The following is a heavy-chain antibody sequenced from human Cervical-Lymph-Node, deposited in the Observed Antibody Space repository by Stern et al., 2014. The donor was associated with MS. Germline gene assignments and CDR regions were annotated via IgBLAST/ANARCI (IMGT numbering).Heavy chain of an antibody. Sequence: QVQLQQWGAGLLKPSETLSLTCAVYGGSFSGYYWSWIRQPPRKGLEWIGQINHSGSPNYNPSLKTRVTISVDTPKNQLSLKLRSVTAADTAVYYCARVYGSGNTVDGWGQGTLVTVSS. D-gene: IGHD3-10*01. V-gene: IGHV4-34*01. CDR3: ARVYGSGNTVDG. CDR1: GGSFSGYY. J-gene: IGHJ4*02. CDR2: INHSGSP.